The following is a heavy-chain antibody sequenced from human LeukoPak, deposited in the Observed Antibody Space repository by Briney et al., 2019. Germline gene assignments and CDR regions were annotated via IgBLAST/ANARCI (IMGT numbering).Heavy chain of an antibody. CDR2: IYTSGST. CDR3: ARDYYSGYDPEDRYYYYYMDV. Sequence: PSETLSLTCTVSGGSISSGTYYWSWIRQPAGKGLEWIGRIYTSGSTNYNPSLESRVTISIDTSKNQFSLKLSSVTAADTAVYYCARDYYSGYDPEDRYYYYYMDVWGKGTTVTVSS. J-gene: IGHJ6*03. V-gene: IGHV4-61*02. D-gene: IGHD5-12*01. CDR1: GGSISSGTYY.